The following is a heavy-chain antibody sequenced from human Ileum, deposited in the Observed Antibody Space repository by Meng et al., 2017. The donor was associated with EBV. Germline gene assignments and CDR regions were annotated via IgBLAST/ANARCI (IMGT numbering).Heavy chain of an antibody. V-gene: IGHV4-34*01. CDR2: IKDTGGG. J-gene: IGHJ4*02. D-gene: IGHD2-21*01. CDR1: GGPLSGYD. CDR3: RHAYCNDDGCTDH. Sequence: QVQVQQWGAGLLKPSEXLSLPCAVYGGPLSGYDWSWIRQSPGRGLEWLGQIKDTGGGGYNPSLKSRMTMSADTSTNQFSLKLTSVTAADTAVYFCRHAYCNDDGCTDHWGQGSLVTVSS.